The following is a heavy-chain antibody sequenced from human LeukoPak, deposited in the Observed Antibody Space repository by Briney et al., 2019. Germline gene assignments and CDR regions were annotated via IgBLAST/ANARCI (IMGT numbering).Heavy chain of an antibody. D-gene: IGHD1-26*01. CDR3: ARDPFLGGPDFLDY. J-gene: IGHJ4*02. CDR1: GFPFTDYV. Sequence: GRSLRLSCTVSGFPFTDYVIHWVRQAPGKGLEWVAVTSADESIKSYSDSVRGRFTISRDNFKNILHLQMDSLGLEDTAVYFCARDPFLGGPDFLDYWGRGTLVTVSS. V-gene: IGHV3-30*03. CDR2: TSADESIK.